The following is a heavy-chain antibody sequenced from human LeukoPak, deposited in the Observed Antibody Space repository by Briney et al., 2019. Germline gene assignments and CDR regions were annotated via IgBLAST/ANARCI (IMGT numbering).Heavy chain of an antibody. V-gene: IGHV3-7*01. CDR3: ARVGDFWSGDTDAFDI. CDR1: GFTFSSYW. CDR2: IKQDGSEK. D-gene: IGHD3-3*01. J-gene: IGHJ3*02. Sequence: GGSLRLSCAASGFTFSSYWMSLVRQAPGKGLEWVANIKQDGSEKYYVDSVKGRFTISRDNAKNSLYLQMNSLRAEDTAVYYCARVGDFWSGDTDAFDIWGQGTMVTVSS.